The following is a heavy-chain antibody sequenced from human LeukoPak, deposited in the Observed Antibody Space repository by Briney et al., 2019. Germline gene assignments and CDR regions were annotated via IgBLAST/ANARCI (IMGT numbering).Heavy chain of an antibody. Sequence: GGSLRLSCAVSGFTFSSHWMFWVRQVPGKGLEWVSQINNDGSGTTYADSVKGRFTISRDNAKNTLHLQMNSLRADDTAVYYCARVGEVGNWYFDLWGRGTLVSVSS. CDR3: ARVGEVGNWYFDL. V-gene: IGHV3-74*01. CDR1: GFTFSSHW. CDR2: INNDGSGT. J-gene: IGHJ2*01. D-gene: IGHD7-27*01.